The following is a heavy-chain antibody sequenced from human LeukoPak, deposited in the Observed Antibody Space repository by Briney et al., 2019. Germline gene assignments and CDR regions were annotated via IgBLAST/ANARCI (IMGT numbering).Heavy chain of an antibody. CDR2: IRYDGSNK. CDR3: AKNPGVKYQLQGPGPSGYYYMDV. CDR1: GFTFSSYG. D-gene: IGHD2-2*01. Sequence: GGSLRLSCAASGFTFSSYGMHWVRQAPGKGLEWVAFIRYDGSNKYYADSVKGRFTISRDNSKNTLYLQMNSLRAEDTAVYYCAKNPGVKYQLQGPGPSGYYYMDVWGKGTTVTVSS. J-gene: IGHJ6*03. V-gene: IGHV3-30*02.